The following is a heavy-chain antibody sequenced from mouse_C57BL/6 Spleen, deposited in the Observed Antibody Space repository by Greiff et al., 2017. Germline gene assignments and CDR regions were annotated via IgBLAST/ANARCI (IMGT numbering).Heavy chain of an antibody. D-gene: IGHD1-1*01. V-gene: IGHV1-64*01. J-gene: IGHJ2*01. CDR2: IHPNSGST. CDR3: ARSPIYYYGNSYPYYFDY. CDR1: GYTFTSYW. Sequence: QVQLQQPGAELVKPGASVKLSCKASGYTFTSYWMHWVKQRPGQGLEWIGMIHPNSGSTNYNEKFKSKATLTVDKSSSTAYMQLSSLTSEDSAVYYCARSPIYYYGNSYPYYFDYWGQGTTLTVSS.